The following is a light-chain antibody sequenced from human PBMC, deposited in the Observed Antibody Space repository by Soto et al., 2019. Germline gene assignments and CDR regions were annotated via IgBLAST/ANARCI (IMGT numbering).Light chain of an antibody. CDR3: LQDYNFPLT. CDR1: QGIRHY. V-gene: IGKV1-6*01. Sequence: ALPMTQSPSSLSASVGDRVTITCRASQGIRHYLGWYQQKPGKAPKLLIYAASSLQSGVPSRFSGSGSGTDFTLTISSLQPEDFATYYCLQDYNFPLTFGGGTKVEIK. CDR2: AAS. J-gene: IGKJ4*01.